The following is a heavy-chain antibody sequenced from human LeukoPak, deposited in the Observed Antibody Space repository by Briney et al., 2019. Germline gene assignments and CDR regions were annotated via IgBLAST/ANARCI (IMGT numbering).Heavy chain of an antibody. CDR1: GGSISRYY. Sequence: SETLSLTCTVSGGSISRYYWSWIRQPPGKGLEWIGYIYYSGSTNYNPSLKSRVTISVDTSKHQFSLKLSSVTAADPAVYYCASSTVTYPNDAFDIWGQGTMVTVSS. V-gene: IGHV4-59*01. D-gene: IGHD4-17*01. J-gene: IGHJ3*02. CDR2: IYYSGST. CDR3: ASSTVTYPNDAFDI.